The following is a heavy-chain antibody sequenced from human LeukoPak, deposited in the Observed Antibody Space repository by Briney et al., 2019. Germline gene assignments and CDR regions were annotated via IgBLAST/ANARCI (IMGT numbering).Heavy chain of an antibody. CDR1: GFTFSSYS. Sequence: GGSLRLSCAASGFTFSSYSMNWVRQAPGKGLEWVSSISSSSSYIYYADSVKGRFTISRDNAKNSLYLQMNSLRAEDTAVYYCAREKSRDGHNEGLYYYYMDVWGKGTTVTVSS. V-gene: IGHV3-21*01. CDR3: AREKSRDGHNEGLYYYYMDV. J-gene: IGHJ6*03. D-gene: IGHD5-24*01. CDR2: ISSSSSYI.